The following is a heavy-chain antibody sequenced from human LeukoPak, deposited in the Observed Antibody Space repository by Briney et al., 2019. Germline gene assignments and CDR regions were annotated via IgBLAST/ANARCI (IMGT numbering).Heavy chain of an antibody. V-gene: IGHV3-23*01. D-gene: IGHD6-13*01. J-gene: IGHJ4*02. CDR1: GFTFSSYA. CDR3: AKDMIGYSSSWYRDYFDY. CDR2: ISGSGGST. Sequence: GGSLRLSCAASGFTFSSYAMSWVRQAPGKGLEWVSAISGSGGSTYYADSVKGRFTISRDNSKNTLYLQMNSLRAEDTAVYYCAKDMIGYSSSWYRDYFDYWGQGTLVTVSS.